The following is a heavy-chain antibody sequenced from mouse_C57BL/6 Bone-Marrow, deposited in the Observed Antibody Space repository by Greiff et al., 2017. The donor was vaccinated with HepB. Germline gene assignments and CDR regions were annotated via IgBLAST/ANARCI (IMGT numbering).Heavy chain of an antibody. CDR2: IYPGDGDT. CDR1: GYAFSSSW. J-gene: IGHJ4*01. D-gene: IGHD2-4*01. CDR3: AREGLIYYDYDTDYYAMDY. Sequence: QVQLKESGPELVKPGASVKISCKASGYAFSSSWMNWVKQRPGKGLEWIGRIYPGDGDTNYNGKFKGKATLTADKSSSTAYMQLSSLTSEDSAVYFCAREGLIYYDYDTDYYAMDYWGQGTSVTVSS. V-gene: IGHV1-82*01.